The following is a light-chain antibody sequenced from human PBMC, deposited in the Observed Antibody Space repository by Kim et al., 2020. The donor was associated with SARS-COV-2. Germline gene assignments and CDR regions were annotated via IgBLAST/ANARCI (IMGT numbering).Light chain of an antibody. Sequence: QTVVTQEPSSSVSPGGTVTLTCGLSSGTVSTSYYPSWYQQTPGQAPRTLIYSTNTRSSGVPDRFSGSILGNKAALTITGAPADDESDYYCVLYMGSGIWVFGGGTQLTVL. J-gene: IGLJ3*02. CDR1: SGTVSTSYY. CDR3: VLYMGSGIWV. CDR2: STN. V-gene: IGLV8-61*01.